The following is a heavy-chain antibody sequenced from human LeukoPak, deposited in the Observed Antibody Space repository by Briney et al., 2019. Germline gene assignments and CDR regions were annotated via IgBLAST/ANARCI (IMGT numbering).Heavy chain of an antibody. CDR2: IYWHGDK. V-gene: IGHV2-5*01. J-gene: IGHJ4*02. CDR1: GFSLSTYGGD. CDR3: ARMNSSGPIDY. D-gene: IGHD3-22*01. Sequence: SGPTLVNPTQTLTLTCAFSGFSLSTYGGDVGWIRQPPGKALEWLALIYWHGDKRYSPSLRSRLTITKDTSKNQVVLTMTNMDPVDTATYYCARMNSSGPIDYWGQGTLVTVSS.